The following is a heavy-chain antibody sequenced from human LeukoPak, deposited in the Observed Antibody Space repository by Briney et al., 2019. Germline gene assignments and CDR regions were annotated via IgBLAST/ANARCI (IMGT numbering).Heavy chain of an antibody. J-gene: IGHJ6*03. CDR3: ASGSGSYRTPYYYMDV. CDR1: GFTFSRNY. Sequence: GGSLRLSCAASGFTFSRNYMSWVRQAPGKGLEWVSIIYSGGSTYYSDSVKGRFTISRDNSKNTLYLQMNCLRAEDTAVYYCASGSGSYRTPYYYMDVWGDGTTVTVSS. D-gene: IGHD3-10*01. V-gene: IGHV3-53*01. CDR2: IYSGGST.